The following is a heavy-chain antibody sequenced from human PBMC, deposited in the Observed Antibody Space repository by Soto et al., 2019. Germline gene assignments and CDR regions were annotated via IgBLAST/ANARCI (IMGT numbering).Heavy chain of an antibody. CDR3: ARYNSYAIDY. Sequence: SESLSLTCTVSGTSISSYYWSWIRQPPGKGLEWIANIHYSGTTNYNPSLASRVTLSVDTSKNQFSLKMTSVTAADRAMYFCARYNSYAIDYWGRGTLVTVS. J-gene: IGHJ4*02. CDR1: GTSISSYY. D-gene: IGHD2-8*01. V-gene: IGHV4-59*01. CDR2: IHYSGTT.